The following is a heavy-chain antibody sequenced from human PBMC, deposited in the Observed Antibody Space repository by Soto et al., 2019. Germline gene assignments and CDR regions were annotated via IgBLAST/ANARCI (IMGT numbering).Heavy chain of an antibody. Sequence: GGSLRLSCAASGFTFSSYAMHWVRQAPGKGLEWVAVISYDGSNKYYADSVKGRFTISRDNSKNTLYLQMNSLRAEDTAVYYCARDSDIAARLTDFDYWGQGTLVTVSS. CDR3: ARDSDIAARLTDFDY. V-gene: IGHV3-30-3*01. CDR2: ISYDGSNK. CDR1: GFTFSSYA. J-gene: IGHJ4*02. D-gene: IGHD6-6*01.